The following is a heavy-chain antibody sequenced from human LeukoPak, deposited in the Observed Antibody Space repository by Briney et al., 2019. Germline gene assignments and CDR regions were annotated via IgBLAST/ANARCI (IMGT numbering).Heavy chain of an antibody. CDR2: IKQDGSEK. CDR1: GFTFSSYG. D-gene: IGHD2-2*01. Sequence: PGRSLRLSCAASGFTFSSYGMHWVRQAPSKGLKWEANIKQDGSEKYYVDSVKGRFTISRDNAKNSLYLQMNSLRAEDTAVYYCAREIGYCSSTSCSRRRAAFDYWGQGTLVTVSS. CDR3: AREIGYCSSTSCSRRRAAFDY. V-gene: IGHV3-7*01. J-gene: IGHJ4*02.